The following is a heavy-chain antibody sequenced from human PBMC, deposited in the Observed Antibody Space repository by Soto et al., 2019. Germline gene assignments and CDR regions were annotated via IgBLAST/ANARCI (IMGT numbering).Heavy chain of an antibody. Sequence: EVQLVESGVGLVQPGRSLRLSCAASGFTFDDYAMHWVRQAPGKGLEWVSGISWNSGSIGYADSVKGRFTISRDNAKNSLYLQMNSLRSEDTALYYCAKGIVVANTYYFDYWGQGTLVTVSS. V-gene: IGHV3-9*01. J-gene: IGHJ4*02. CDR1: GFTFDDYA. CDR2: ISWNSGSI. D-gene: IGHD1-26*01. CDR3: AKGIVVANTYYFDY.